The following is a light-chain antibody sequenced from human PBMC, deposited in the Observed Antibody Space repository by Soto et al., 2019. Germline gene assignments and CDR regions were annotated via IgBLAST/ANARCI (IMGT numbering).Light chain of an antibody. V-gene: IGKV3-20*01. J-gene: IGKJ4*01. Sequence: EIVLTQSPGTLSLSPGERATLSCRASQSVSSSYLAWYQQKPGQAPRLLIYGASSRATVIPNRISGSGSGTVFTLTISRLEPEDFAVYYCQQYDSSPLAFGGGTKVDIK. CDR3: QQYDSSPLA. CDR1: QSVSSSY. CDR2: GAS.